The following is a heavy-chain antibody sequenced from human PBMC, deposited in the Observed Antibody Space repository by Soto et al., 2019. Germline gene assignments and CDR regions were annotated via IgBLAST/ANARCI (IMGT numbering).Heavy chain of an antibody. V-gene: IGHV1-18*01. CDR1: GYTFTSYG. J-gene: IGHJ4*02. CDR3: ARARNYYGSGSYYPPDYFDY. D-gene: IGHD3-10*01. Sequence: ASVKVSCKASGYTFTSYGISWVRQAPGQGLEWMGWISAYNGNTNYAQKLQGRVTMATDTSTSTAYMELRSLRSDDTAVYYCARARNYYGSGSYYPPDYFDYWGQGTLVTVSS. CDR2: ISAYNGNT.